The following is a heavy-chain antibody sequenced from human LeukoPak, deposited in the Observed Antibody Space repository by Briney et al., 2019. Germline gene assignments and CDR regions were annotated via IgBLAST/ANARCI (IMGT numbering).Heavy chain of an antibody. D-gene: IGHD5-18*01. CDR3: ARGHSPRDYFYYMDV. Sequence: PSQTLSLTCTVSGGSISSGSYYWSWIRQPAGKGLEWIGRIYTSGSTNYNPSLKSRVTISVDTSKNQFSLRLSSVTAADTAVYYCARGHSPRDYFYYMDVWGNGTTVVVSS. CDR2: IYTSGST. J-gene: IGHJ6*03. CDR1: GGSISSGSYY. V-gene: IGHV4-61*02.